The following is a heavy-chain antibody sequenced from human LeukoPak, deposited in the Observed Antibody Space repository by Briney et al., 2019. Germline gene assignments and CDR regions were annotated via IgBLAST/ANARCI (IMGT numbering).Heavy chain of an antibody. CDR1: GYTFTSYG. V-gene: IGHV1-18*01. J-gene: IGHJ4*02. CDR3: ARDSSTLWSGDGYFDY. CDR2: ISAYNGNT. Sequence: ASVKVSCKASGYTFTSYGISWVRQAPGQGLEWMGWISAYNGNTNYAQKLQGRVTMTTDTSTSTAYMELRSLRSDDTAVYYCARDSSTLWSGDGYFDYWGQGPLVTVSS. D-gene: IGHD3-10*02.